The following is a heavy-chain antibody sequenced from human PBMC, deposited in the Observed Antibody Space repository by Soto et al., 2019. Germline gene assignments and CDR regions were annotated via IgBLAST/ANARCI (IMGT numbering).Heavy chain of an antibody. Sequence: SETLSLTCTVSGGSISSYYWSCIRQPPGKGLEWIGYIYYSGSTNYNPSLKSRVTISVDTSKNQFSLKLSSVTAADTAVYYCARVHPKGYSSGWPYYFDYWGQGTLVTSPQ. D-gene: IGHD6-19*01. V-gene: IGHV4-59*01. CDR3: ARVHPKGYSSGWPYYFDY. CDR1: GGSISSYY. J-gene: IGHJ4*02. CDR2: IYYSGST.